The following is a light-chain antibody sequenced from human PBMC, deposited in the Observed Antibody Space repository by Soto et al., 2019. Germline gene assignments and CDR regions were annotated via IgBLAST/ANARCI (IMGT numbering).Light chain of an antibody. CDR2: TNT. Sequence: QSVLTQPPSASGTPGQRVTISCSGSSXNVGGNPVNWYQHVPTTAPKLLIYTNTQRPSGVPDRSSGSKSGTSASLAISGLQSEDEADYYCASWDDSLNGPVFGTGTKVTVL. J-gene: IGLJ1*01. V-gene: IGLV1-44*01. CDR3: ASWDDSLNGPV. CDR1: SXNVGGNP.